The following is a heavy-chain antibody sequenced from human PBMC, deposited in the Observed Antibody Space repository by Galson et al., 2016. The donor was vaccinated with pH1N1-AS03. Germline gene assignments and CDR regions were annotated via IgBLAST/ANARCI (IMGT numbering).Heavy chain of an antibody. J-gene: IGHJ4*02. CDR1: GFTFSSYN. V-gene: IGHV3-21*01. Sequence: SLRLSCATSGFTFSSYNMKWVRQAPGKGLEWVSSITSSSTYIYYADSVKGRFTISRDNAKNSLYLQMNSLRADDTAVYYCGSLRGAIGVDYWGQGTLVTVSS. D-gene: IGHD3-10*01. CDR3: GSLRGAIGVDY. CDR2: ITSSSTYI.